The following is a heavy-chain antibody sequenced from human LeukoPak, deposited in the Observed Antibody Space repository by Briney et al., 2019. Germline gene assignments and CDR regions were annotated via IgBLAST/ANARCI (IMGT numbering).Heavy chain of an antibody. D-gene: IGHD1-14*01. Sequence: SETLSLTCTVSGYSISSGYYWGWIRQPPGKGLEWVGSIYHSGSAYYNPSLKSRVTISVDTSKNQFSLKLSSVTAADTAVYYCARIRDRTIDYWGQGTLVTVSS. V-gene: IGHV4-38-2*02. CDR2: IYHSGSA. J-gene: IGHJ4*02. CDR1: GYSISSGYY. CDR3: ARIRDRTIDY.